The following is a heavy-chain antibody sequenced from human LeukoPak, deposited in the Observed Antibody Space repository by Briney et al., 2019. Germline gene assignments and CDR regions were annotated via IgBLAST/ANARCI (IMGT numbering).Heavy chain of an antibody. D-gene: IGHD6-19*01. V-gene: IGHV3-21*05. J-gene: IGHJ4*02. CDR3: ARGEWLVRL. Sequence: GGSLRLSCAASGFTFSSYWMSWVRQIPGKGLEWVAHIGGSGGHIYYVDSVKDRFSISRDNAKNLLYLQMNSLRADDTAVYYCARGEWLVRLWGQGTLVTVSS. CDR1: GFTFSSYW. CDR2: IGGSGGHI.